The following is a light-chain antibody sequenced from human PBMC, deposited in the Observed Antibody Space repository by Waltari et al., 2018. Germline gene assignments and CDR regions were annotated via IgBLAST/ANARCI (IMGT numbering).Light chain of an antibody. CDR3: QQYGSSPLT. CDR1: QRVSSSY. CDR2: GAS. Sequence: EIVLTQSPGTLSLSPGERATLSCRASQRVSSSYLAWYQQKPGQAPRLLIYGASSRATGIPDRFSGSGSGTDFTLTISRLEPEDFAVYYCQQYGSSPLTFGGGTKVEIK. V-gene: IGKV3-20*01. J-gene: IGKJ4*01.